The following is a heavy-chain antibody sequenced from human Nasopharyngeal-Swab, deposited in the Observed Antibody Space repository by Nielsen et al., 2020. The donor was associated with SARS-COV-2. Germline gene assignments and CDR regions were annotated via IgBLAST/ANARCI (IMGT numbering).Heavy chain of an antibody. CDR1: GGTFSNYG. Sequence: SVKVSCKASGGTFSNYGISWVRQAPGQGLEWVGRVIPILNTSNYALKFQGRVSVTAEKSTNTAYMELSSLRSEDTAVYYCATINYFYHRSFSFEYWGQGSLVTVSS. J-gene: IGHJ4*02. CDR2: VIPILNTS. D-gene: IGHD3-10*01. CDR3: ATINYFYHRSFSFEY. V-gene: IGHV1-69*04.